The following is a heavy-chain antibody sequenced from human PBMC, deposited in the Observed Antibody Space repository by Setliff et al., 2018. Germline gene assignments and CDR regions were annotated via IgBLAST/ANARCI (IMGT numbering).Heavy chain of an antibody. D-gene: IGHD5-18*01. CDR3: ARVYAYSYGFDS. CDR2: IIHSGST. CDR1: GGSFSGYY. J-gene: IGHJ4*02. Sequence: SETLSLTCAVYGGSFSGYYWSWIRQPPGKRLEWIGEIIHSGSTNYNPSLKSRVTISMDTSKNQFSLKVSSVTAEDTAVYYCARVYAYSYGFDSWGQGTQVTVSS. V-gene: IGHV4-34*12.